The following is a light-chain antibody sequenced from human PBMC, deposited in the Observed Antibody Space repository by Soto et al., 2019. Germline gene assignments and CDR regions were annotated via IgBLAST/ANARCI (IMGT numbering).Light chain of an antibody. V-gene: IGKV3-20*01. Sequence: EIVLTQSPGTLSLSPGERATLSCRASQSVISTYLAWYQQKPGQAPRLLIYGASSRATGIPDRFSGSGSGTHFTLTISRLEPEDFAVYYWQQYGSSLFTFGPGTKVDIK. CDR1: QSVISTY. CDR2: GAS. CDR3: QQYGSSLFT. J-gene: IGKJ3*01.